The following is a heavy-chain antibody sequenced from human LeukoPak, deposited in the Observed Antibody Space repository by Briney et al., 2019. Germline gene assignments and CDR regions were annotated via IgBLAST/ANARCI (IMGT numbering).Heavy chain of an antibody. J-gene: IGHJ4*02. CDR1: GYSISSGYY. Sequence: PSETLSLTCTVSGYSISSGYYWGWIRQPPGKGLEWIGSIYHSGSTYYNPSLKSRVTISVDTSKNQFSLKLSSVTAADTAVYYCARALGYGDYDYWGQGTLVTVSS. CDR2: IYHSGST. V-gene: IGHV4-38-2*02. CDR3: ARALGYGDYDY. D-gene: IGHD4-17*01.